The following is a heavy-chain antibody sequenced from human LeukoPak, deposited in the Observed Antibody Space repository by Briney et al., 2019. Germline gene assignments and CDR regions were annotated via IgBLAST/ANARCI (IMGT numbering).Heavy chain of an antibody. V-gene: IGHV3-23*01. J-gene: IGHJ4*02. CDR3: AKATLSSWYPFDY. D-gene: IGHD6-13*01. Sequence: GVSLRLSCAASGFTFSTYAMSWVRQAPGKGLEWVSAISGSGGSTYFADSVRGRFTISRDYSKNTLYLQMNSLRVEDTAIYYCAKATLSSWYPFDYWGQGTLVTVSS. CDR2: ISGSGGST. CDR1: GFTFSTYA.